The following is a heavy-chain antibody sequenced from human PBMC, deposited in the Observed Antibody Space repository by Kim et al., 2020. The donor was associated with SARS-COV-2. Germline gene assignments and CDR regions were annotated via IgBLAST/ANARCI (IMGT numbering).Heavy chain of an antibody. CDR3: ARERGNSYCFDY. V-gene: IGHV1-69*01. Sequence: ANKRQKSRGKVTMTADDSTRTVFLELDSLRSDDTAVYYCARERGNSYCFDYWGQGTLVTVSS. CDR2: A. D-gene: IGHD1-26*01. J-gene: IGHJ4*02.